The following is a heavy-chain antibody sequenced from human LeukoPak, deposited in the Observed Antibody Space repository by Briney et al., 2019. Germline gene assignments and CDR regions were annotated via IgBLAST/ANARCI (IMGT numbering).Heavy chain of an antibody. Sequence: GGSLRLSCAASGFTFSYYTMHWVRQAPGKGLEWVAVISYDGSNKYYADSVKGRFTISRDNSKNTLYLQMNSLRAEDTAVYYCAKEGLVGATNYWGQGTLVTVSS. CDR1: GFTFSYYT. CDR2: ISYDGSNK. D-gene: IGHD1-26*01. V-gene: IGHV3-30-3*01. J-gene: IGHJ4*02. CDR3: AKEGLVGATNY.